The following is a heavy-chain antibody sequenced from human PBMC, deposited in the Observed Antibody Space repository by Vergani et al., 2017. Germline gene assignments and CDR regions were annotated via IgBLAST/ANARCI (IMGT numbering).Heavy chain of an antibody. V-gene: IGHV4-34*01. CDR2: INHSGST. CDR1: GGSFSGYY. D-gene: IGHD5-24*01. J-gene: IGHJ4*02. Sequence: QVQLQQWGAGLLKPSETLSLTCAVYGGSFSGYYWSWIRQPPGKGLEWIGEINHSGSTNYNPSLKSRVTISVDTSKNQFSLKLSSVTAADTAVYYCARVSRDGYNLIPYYFDYWGQGTLVTVSS. CDR3: ARVSRDGYNLIPYYFDY.